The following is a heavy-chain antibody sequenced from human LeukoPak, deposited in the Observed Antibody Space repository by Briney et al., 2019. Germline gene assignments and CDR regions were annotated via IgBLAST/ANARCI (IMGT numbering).Heavy chain of an antibody. Sequence: GGSLRLSCTASGFTFSNHWMHWVRQVPGKGLVWVSRSDGGGSSTSYADSVKGRFSISRDNAKSTLYLQMNSLRAEDTAIYYCANSPGKWGQGTLVTVSS. J-gene: IGHJ4*02. V-gene: IGHV3-74*01. D-gene: IGHD2-21*01. CDR3: ANSPGK. CDR1: GFTFSNHW. CDR2: SDGGGSST.